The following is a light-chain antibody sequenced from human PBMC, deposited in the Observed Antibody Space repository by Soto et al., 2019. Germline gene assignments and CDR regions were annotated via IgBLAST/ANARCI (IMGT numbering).Light chain of an antibody. Sequence: EIVLTQSPGTLSSSPGGRVTLSCRASQSVRDSHLAWFQQKPGQAPRLLIYEASRRATGLPERFSGSGSGTEFTLTSSRQEPENVAVYYCEQYDNQQWTFGQGTKVEIK. CDR2: EAS. V-gene: IGKV3-20*01. CDR3: EQYDNQQWT. CDR1: QSVRDSH. J-gene: IGKJ1*01.